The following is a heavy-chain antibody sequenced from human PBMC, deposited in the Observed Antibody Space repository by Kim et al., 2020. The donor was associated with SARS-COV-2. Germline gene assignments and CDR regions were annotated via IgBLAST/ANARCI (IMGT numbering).Heavy chain of an antibody. V-gene: IGHV4-34*01. J-gene: IGHJ6*02. CDR1: GGSFSGYY. Sequence: SETLSLTCAVYGGSFSGYYWSWIRQPPGKGLEWIGEINHSGSTNYNPSLKSRVTISVDTSKNQFSLKLSSVTAADTAVYFCARAPPVVVAATQSFHYYGMDVWGQETTVTVSS. D-gene: IGHD2-15*01. CDR3: ARAPPVVVAATQSFHYYGMDV. CDR2: INHSGST.